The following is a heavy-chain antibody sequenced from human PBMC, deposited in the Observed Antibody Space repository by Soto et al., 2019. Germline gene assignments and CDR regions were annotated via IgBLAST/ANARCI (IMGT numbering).Heavy chain of an antibody. CDR3: ARDYHDSSGYP. CDR1: GGAFSSYA. D-gene: IGHD3-22*01. CDR2: IIPIFGTA. V-gene: IGHV1-69*13. J-gene: IGHJ5*02. Sequence: SVKVCFKASGGAFSSYAISLVRQAPGQGLEWMGGIIPIFGTANYAQKFQGRVTITADESTSTAYMELSSLRSEDTAAYYCARDYHDSSGYPWGQGTLVTVSS.